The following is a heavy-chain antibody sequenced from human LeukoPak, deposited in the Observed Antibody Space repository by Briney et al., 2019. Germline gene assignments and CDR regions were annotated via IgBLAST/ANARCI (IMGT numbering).Heavy chain of an antibody. CDR1: GGSLSGSY. CDR3: ARARRDSGYYKVDY. D-gene: IGHD3-3*01. J-gene: IGHJ4*02. V-gene: IGHV4-34*01. Sequence: SETLSLPCAVYGGSLSGSYWSWLRQPPGKGLEWIGEINHSGSANYNPYLKSRVTLSIDKSKNQLYLNLSSVTAADTAVYYCARARRDSGYYKVDYWGQGTLVTVSS. CDR2: INHSGSA.